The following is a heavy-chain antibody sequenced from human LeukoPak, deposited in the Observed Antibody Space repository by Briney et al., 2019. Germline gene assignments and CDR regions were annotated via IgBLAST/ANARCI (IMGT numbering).Heavy chain of an antibody. CDR3: ARDRAVTTLDYGMDV. CDR2: IIPIFGTA. D-gene: IGHD4-17*01. V-gene: IGHV1-69*13. Sequence: GASVKVSCKASGGTFSSYAISWVRQAPGQGLEWMGGIIPIFGTANYAQKFQGRVTITADESTSTAYMELSSLRAEDTAVYYCARDRAVTTLDYGMDVWGQGTTVTVSS. J-gene: IGHJ6*02. CDR1: GGTFSSYA.